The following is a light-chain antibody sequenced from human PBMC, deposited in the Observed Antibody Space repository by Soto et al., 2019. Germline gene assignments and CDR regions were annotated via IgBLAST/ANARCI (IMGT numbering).Light chain of an antibody. CDR3: QQYDNLPIT. CDR2: DTS. V-gene: IGKV1-33*01. Sequence: DSQMTQSPSALSRSCLARVTITCPARQGIKHYLNWYQQKPGKAPNLLIYDTSVLETGVPSRFSGSGSGTDFTFTISSLQPEDIGTYYCQQYDNLPITFGQGTRLEIK. CDR1: QGIKHY. J-gene: IGKJ5*01.